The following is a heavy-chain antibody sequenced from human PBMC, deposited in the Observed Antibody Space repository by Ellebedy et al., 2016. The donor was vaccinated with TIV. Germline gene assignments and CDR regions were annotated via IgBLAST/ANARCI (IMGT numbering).Heavy chain of an antibody. J-gene: IGHJ4*02. V-gene: IGHV3-48*04. CDR2: ISSSGTNI. Sequence: GESLKISCAASGFTFSSYSMNWVRPAPGKGLEWVSYISSSGTNIYYADSVKGRFTISRDNAKNSLYLQMKSLRAEDTAVYYCARGAERGYTYGSVYWGQGTLVTVSS. D-gene: IGHD5-18*01. CDR3: ARGAERGYTYGSVY. CDR1: GFTFSSYS.